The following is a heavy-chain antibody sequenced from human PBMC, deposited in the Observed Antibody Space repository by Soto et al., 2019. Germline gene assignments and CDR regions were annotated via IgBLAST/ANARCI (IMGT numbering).Heavy chain of an antibody. V-gene: IGHV1-46*01. D-gene: IGHD2-21*02. CDR3: ARGGHVVVVTAALDY. CDR1: GDTFTDYY. CDR2: VNPSGGHT. J-gene: IGHJ4*02. Sequence: QVELVQSGAEVKKPGASVKVSCKASGDTFTDYYIHWVRQAPGQGLAWMGTVNPSGGHTTYAQHVLSRMTMTRDTSTSTLYMELTSLTSEDTAVYYCARGGHVVVVTAALDYGGGGTLVTVSS.